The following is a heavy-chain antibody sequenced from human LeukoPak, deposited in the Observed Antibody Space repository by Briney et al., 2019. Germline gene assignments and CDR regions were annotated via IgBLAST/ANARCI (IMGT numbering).Heavy chain of an antibody. CDR3: ARGTVTFSYWYFEL. V-gene: IGHV1-2*02. CDR1: GYTFTGYY. J-gene: IGHJ2*01. D-gene: IGHD4-17*01. CDR2: INPNSGGT. Sequence: GASVKVSCKASGYTFTGYYMHWVRQAPGQGLEWMGWINPNSGGTNYAQKFQGRVTMTRDTSISTAYMELSRLRSDDTAVYYCARGTVTFSYWYFELWGRGTLVTVSS.